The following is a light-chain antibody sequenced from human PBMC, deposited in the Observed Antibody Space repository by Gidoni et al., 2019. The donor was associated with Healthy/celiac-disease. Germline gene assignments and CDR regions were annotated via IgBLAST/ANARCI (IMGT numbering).Light chain of an antibody. J-gene: IGKJ1*01. Sequence: MVMTQSPATLSVSPGERATLSCRASQSVSSNLAWYQQNPGQAPRLLIYGASTRATGIPARFSGSGSGTEFTLTINSLQSEDFAVYYCQQYNNWLGTFGQGTKVEIK. CDR2: GAS. CDR1: QSVSSN. CDR3: QQYNNWLGT. V-gene: IGKV3-15*01.